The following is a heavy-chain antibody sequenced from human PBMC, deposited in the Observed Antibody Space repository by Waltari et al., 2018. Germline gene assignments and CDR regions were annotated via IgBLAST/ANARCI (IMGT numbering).Heavy chain of an antibody. J-gene: IGHJ6*03. CDR2: IKQAGSEN. V-gene: IGHV3-7*01. CDR1: GFTFSEFW. CDR3: SSMDF. Sequence: EVQLVESGGGLVQPGGSLRLSCAASGFTFSEFWMSWVRQAPGKGLEWVANIKQAGSENYDVESGKVRFTISRDNANNLLFLQMNSLRVDDTALYYCSSMDFWGKGTTVIVSS.